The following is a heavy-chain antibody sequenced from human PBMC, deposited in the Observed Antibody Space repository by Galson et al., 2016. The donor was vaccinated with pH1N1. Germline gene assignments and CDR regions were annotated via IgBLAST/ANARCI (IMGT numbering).Heavy chain of an antibody. CDR1: GFSLSTTGMC. J-gene: IGHJ4*02. D-gene: IGHD4-17*01. V-gene: IGHV2-70*01. CDR3: ARSYDDYTNVDY. CDR2: IDWDDDK. Sequence: PALVTPTQTLTLTCTVSGFSLSTTGMCVSWIRQPPGKALEWLALIDWDDDKYYSTSLKTRLTLSKDASKKQVVLTMTNMDPVDTATYFCARSYDDYTNVDYWGQGTPVTVSS.